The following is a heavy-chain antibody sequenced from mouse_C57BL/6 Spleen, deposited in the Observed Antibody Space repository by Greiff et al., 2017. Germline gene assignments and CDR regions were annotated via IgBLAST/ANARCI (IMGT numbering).Heavy chain of an antibody. CDR1: GYTFTSYW. CDR3: AREGGYDYDSWFAY. J-gene: IGHJ3*01. CDR2: IDPSDSET. V-gene: IGHV1-52*01. D-gene: IGHD2-4*01. Sequence: QVQLQQPGAELVRPGSSVKLSCKASGYTFTSYWMHWVKQRPIQGLEWIGNIDPSDSETHYNQKFKDKATLTVDKSSSTAYMQLSSLTSEDSAVYYCAREGGYDYDSWFAYWGQGTLVTVSA.